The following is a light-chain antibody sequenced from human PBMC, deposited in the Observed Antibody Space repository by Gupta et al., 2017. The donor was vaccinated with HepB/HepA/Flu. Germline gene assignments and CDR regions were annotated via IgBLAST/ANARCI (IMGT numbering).Light chain of an antibody. CDR2: DAS. V-gene: IGKV3-11*01. J-gene: IGKJ1*01. CDR1: QRVSSY. CDR3: QQHSNWPPWT. Sequence: EIVLTQSPATLSLSPGESATLSCRASQRVSSYLAWYQQKPGEAPRLLIYDASNRATGIPARFSGSGSGTDFTLTISSLEPEDFAVYYCQQHSNWPPWTFGQGTKVEIK.